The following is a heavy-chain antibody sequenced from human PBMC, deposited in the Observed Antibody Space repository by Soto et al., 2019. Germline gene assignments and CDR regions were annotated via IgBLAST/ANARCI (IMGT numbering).Heavy chain of an antibody. V-gene: IGHV4-4*02. CDR1: GGSISSSNW. CDR2: IYHSGST. CDR3: ARRKSGYYYYGMDV. J-gene: IGHJ6*02. Sequence: SETLSLTCAVSGGSISSSNWWSWVRQPPGKGLEWIGEIYHSGSTNYNPSLKSRVTISVDKSKNQFSLKLSSVTAADTAVYYCARRKSGYYYYGMDVWGQGTTVTVSS.